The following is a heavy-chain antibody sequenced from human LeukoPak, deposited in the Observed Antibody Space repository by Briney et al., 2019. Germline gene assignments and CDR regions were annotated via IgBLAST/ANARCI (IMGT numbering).Heavy chain of an antibody. J-gene: IGHJ6*03. V-gene: IGHV3-20*04. CDR2: INWNGGST. CDR3: ARHTYYYGSGSYYRHYYYYMDV. D-gene: IGHD3-10*01. CDR1: GFTLDDYG. Sequence: GGSLRLSCAASGFTLDDYGMSWVRQAPGKGLEWVSGINWNGGSTGYADSVKDRFTLSRDSAKNSLYLQMNSLRAEDTALYYCARHTYYYGSGSYYRHYYYYMDVWGKGTTVTVSS.